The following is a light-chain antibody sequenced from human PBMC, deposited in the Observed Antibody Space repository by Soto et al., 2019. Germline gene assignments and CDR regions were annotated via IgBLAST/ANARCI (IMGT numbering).Light chain of an antibody. CDR1: QSISSY. Sequence: DIQMTQSPSSLSASVGDRVTITCRASQSISSYLNWYQQKPGKAPKLLIYAASSLQSGGPSRFSGSGSGTDFTLTSSSLQPEEGATYDGQPSYSTPPSFGQGTKVEIK. V-gene: IGKV1-39*01. CDR3: QPSYSTPPS. CDR2: AAS. J-gene: IGKJ1*01.